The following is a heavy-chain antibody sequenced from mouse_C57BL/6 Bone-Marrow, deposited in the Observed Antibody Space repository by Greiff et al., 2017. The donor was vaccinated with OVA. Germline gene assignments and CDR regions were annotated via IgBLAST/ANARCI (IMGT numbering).Heavy chain of an antibody. CDR2: INPNNGGT. J-gene: IGHJ4*01. D-gene: IGHD2-5*01. CDR3: ERAYSNYEAMNY. Sequence: VQLQQSGPELVKPGASVKIPCKASGYTFTDYNMDWVKQSPGKSLEWIGDINPNNGGTIYNQKFKGKATLTVDKSSSTAYMELRSLTYEDSAVYYCERAYSNYEAMNYCDQGTSVSVS. V-gene: IGHV1-18*01. CDR1: GYTFTDYN.